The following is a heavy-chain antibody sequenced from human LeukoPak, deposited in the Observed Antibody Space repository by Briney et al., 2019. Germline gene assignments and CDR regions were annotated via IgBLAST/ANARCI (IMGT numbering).Heavy chain of an antibody. Sequence: PSETLSLTCTVSGGSISSYYWSWIRQPPGKGLEWIGYIYDSGSTNYNPSLKSRVTISVDTSKNQFSLKLSSVTAADTAVYYCASGGYYFDYWGQGTLVTVSS. J-gene: IGHJ4*02. CDR2: IYDSGST. D-gene: IGHD3-10*01. CDR3: ASGGYYFDY. V-gene: IGHV4-59*12. CDR1: GGSISSYY.